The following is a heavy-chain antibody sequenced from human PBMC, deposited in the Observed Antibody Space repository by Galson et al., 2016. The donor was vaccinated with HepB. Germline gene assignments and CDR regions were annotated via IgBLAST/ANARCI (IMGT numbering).Heavy chain of an antibody. Sequence: LTCTVSAGSISSGDYYWSWIRQPPGKGLGWVGYIYYSGISYYMASLKSRATMSVDTSNNQFSLKLTSVTAADTAVYCCARFYYGDYGRFDPWGQGILVTVSS. CDR3: ARFYYGDYGRFDP. D-gene: IGHD4-17*01. CDR1: AGSISSGDYY. CDR2: IYYSGIS. V-gene: IGHV4-30-4*01. J-gene: IGHJ5*02.